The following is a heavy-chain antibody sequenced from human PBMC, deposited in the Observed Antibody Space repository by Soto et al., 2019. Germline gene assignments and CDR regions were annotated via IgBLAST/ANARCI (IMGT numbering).Heavy chain of an antibody. J-gene: IGHJ5*02. CDR3: ARGSGSSWFDP. Sequence: VKVSCKTSGYTFTNNFIHWVRQAPGQSLEWMGWINTANGNTKSSQRFQDRVTITRDTSASTAYMELSSLISEDTAVYYCARGSGSSWFDPWGQGTLVTVSS. D-gene: IGHD1-26*01. V-gene: IGHV1-3*04. CDR2: INTANGNT. CDR1: GYTFTNNF.